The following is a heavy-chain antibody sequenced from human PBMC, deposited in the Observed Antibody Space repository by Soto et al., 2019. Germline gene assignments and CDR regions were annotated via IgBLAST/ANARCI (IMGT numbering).Heavy chain of an antibody. D-gene: IGHD1-7*01. CDR3: ESRDPGTSVDY. CDR1: GGSFTSNNW. Sequence: PSETLSLTCAVSGGSFTSNNWWTWVRQPPGQGLEWIGEIYRTGSTNYNPSLKSRVTISLDKSENQFSLKVTSLTAADTAVYYCESRDPGTSVDYWGEGTLLTVSS. J-gene: IGHJ4*02. V-gene: IGHV4-4*02. CDR2: IYRTGST.